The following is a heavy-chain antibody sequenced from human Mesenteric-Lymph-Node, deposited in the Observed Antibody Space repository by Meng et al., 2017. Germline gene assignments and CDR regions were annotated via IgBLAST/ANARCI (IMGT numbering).Heavy chain of an antibody. J-gene: IGHJ5*02. V-gene: IGHV4-61*08. Sequence: VQLQRGGSGLFKPSETLSLPCLGSGGSVSSRGYYWSWIRQPPGKGLEWIGYIYHSGSTNSNPSLKSRVSISIDTSKNQFSLKLSSVTAADTAVYYCARDRKHYGERGWFDPWGQGTLVTVSS. D-gene: IGHD4-17*01. CDR3: ARDRKHYGERGWFDP. CDR2: IYHSGST. CDR1: GGSVSSRGYY.